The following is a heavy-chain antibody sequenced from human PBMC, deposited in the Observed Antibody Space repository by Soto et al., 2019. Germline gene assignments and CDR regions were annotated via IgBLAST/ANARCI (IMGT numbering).Heavy chain of an antibody. CDR1: GGSLSTNP. Sequence: SVKVSSTASGGSLSTNPISWGRQAHGQGPEWLGGTGSGTGPGNHAQKFQGRLTVTADQSTGTVYLELANLASEDTAGYYRARRDSGGFYRFLDSWGQGTRVTVSS. CDR3: ARRDSGGFYRFLDS. V-gene: IGHV1-69*13. D-gene: IGHD2-15*01. J-gene: IGHJ4*02. CDR2: TGSGTGPG.